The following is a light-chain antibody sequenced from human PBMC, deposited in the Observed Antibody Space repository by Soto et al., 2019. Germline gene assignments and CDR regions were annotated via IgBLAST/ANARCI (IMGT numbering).Light chain of an antibody. CDR1: SSDVGNYNR. V-gene: IGLV2-18*02. CDR2: EVS. Sequence: QSALTQPPSVSGSPGQSVTISCTGTSSDVGNYNRVSWYQQPPGTAPKLMIYEVSNRPSGVPDRFSGSKSGNTASLTISGLQAEDEADYYCNSYTTSSTYVFGTGTKVT. J-gene: IGLJ1*01. CDR3: NSYTTSSTYV.